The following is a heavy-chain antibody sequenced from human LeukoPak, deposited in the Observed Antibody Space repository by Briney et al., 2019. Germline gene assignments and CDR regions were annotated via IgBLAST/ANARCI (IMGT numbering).Heavy chain of an antibody. CDR3: AGDRVKANLQDFYYYYGMDV. Sequence: PGGSLRLSGAASGFTFSSYAMHWVRQAPGKGLEWVAVISYDGSNKYYADSVKGRFTISRDNSKNTLYLQMNSLRAEDTAVYYCAGDRVKANLQDFYYYYGMDVWSQGTTVTVSS. CDR1: GFTFSSYA. CDR2: ISYDGSNK. J-gene: IGHJ6*02. V-gene: IGHV3-30-3*01. D-gene: IGHD1-14*01.